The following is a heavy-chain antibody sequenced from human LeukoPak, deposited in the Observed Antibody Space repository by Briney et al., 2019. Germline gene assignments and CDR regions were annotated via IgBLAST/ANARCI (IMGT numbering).Heavy chain of an antibody. D-gene: IGHD3-22*01. J-gene: IGHJ4*02. CDR1: GGTFSSYA. V-gene: IGHV1-69*04. Sequence: ASVKVSCKASGGTFSSYAISWVRQAPGQGLEWMGRIIPILGIANYAQKFRGRVTTTADKSTSTAYMELSSLRSEDTAVYYCASPPADYYDSRDYFDYWGQGTLVTVSS. CDR2: IIPILGIA. CDR3: ASPPADYYDSRDYFDY.